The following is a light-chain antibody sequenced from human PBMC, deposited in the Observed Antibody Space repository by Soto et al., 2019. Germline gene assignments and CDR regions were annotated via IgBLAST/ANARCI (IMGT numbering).Light chain of an antibody. CDR3: QQYGSSST. CDR1: QSVSSSY. Sequence: EIVLPQSPGTLSLSPGERATLSCRASQSVSSSYLAWYQQKPGQAPRLLICGASSRPTGIPDRFSGSGSGTDFTLTISRLEPEDFAVYYCQQYGSSSTFGQGTRLEI. V-gene: IGKV3-20*01. J-gene: IGKJ5*01. CDR2: GAS.